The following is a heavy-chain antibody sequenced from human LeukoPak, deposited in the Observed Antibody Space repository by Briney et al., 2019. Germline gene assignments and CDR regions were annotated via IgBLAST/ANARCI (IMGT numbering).Heavy chain of an antibody. CDR3: ARGMYYYDSSGYL. J-gene: IGHJ4*02. V-gene: IGHV1-3*01. CDR2: INAGNGNT. D-gene: IGHD3-22*01. Sequence: AASVKVSCKASGYTFTSYAMHWVRQAPGQRLEWMGWINAGNGNTKYSQKFQGRVTITADESTSTAYMELSSLRSEDTAVYYCARGMYYYDSSGYLWGQGTLVTVSS. CDR1: GYTFTSYA.